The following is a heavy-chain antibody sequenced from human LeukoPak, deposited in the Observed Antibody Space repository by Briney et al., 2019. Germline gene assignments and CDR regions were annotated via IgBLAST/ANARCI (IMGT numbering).Heavy chain of an antibody. D-gene: IGHD5-12*01. CDR2: IGAYNGNT. CDR1: GYTFTSYG. CDR3: ARDEATDPFGY. V-gene: IGHV1-18*01. Sequence: ASVKVSCKASGYTFTSYGISWVRQAPGQGLEWMGWIGAYNGNTNYAQKLQGRVTMTTDTSTSTAYMGLRSLRSDDTAVYYRARDEATDPFGYWGQGTLVTVSS. J-gene: IGHJ4*02.